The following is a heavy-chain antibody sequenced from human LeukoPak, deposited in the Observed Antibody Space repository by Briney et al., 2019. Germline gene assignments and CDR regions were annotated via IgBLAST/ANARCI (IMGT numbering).Heavy chain of an antibody. CDR1: GGTFISYA. CDR3: ARDLGATAFDY. D-gene: IGHD1-26*01. CDR2: IIPIFGTA. J-gene: IGHJ4*01. V-gene: IGHV1-69*13. Sequence: ASVKVSCKASGGTFISYAISWVRQAPGQGLEWMGGIIPIFGTANYVQKSQGRVTITADESTSTAYMELSSLRSEDTAVYYCARDLGATAFDYWGHGTLVTVSS.